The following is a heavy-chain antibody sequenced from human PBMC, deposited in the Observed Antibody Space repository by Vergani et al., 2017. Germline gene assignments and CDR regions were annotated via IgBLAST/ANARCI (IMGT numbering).Heavy chain of an antibody. CDR2: IIPNFGTS. D-gene: IGHD2-2*01. CDR3: AGGFCSSTSCYVQGYYFDY. V-gene: IGHV1-69*01. CDR1: GGTFSSYG. J-gene: IGHJ4*02. Sequence: QVQLVQSGAEVKKPGSSVKVSCKASGGTFSSYGISWVRQAPGQGLEWMGGIIPNFGTSNYAQKFQGRVTITADESASSAYMELSSLRSDDTAVYYCAGGFCSSTSCYVQGYYFDYWGQGTLVTVSS.